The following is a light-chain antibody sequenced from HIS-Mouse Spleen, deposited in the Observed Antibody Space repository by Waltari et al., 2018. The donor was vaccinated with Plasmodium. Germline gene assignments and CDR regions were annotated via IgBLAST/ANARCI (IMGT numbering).Light chain of an antibody. CDR3: CSYAGSSTWV. Sequence: QSALTQPASVSGSPGQPIPISCTVPSSAVGSYTLVSWYQQHPGKAPKLMIYEGSKRPSGVSNRFSGSKSGNTASLTISGLQAEDEADYYCCSYAGSSTWVFGGGTKLTVL. J-gene: IGLJ3*02. CDR2: EGS. V-gene: IGLV2-23*01. CDR1: SSAVGSYTL.